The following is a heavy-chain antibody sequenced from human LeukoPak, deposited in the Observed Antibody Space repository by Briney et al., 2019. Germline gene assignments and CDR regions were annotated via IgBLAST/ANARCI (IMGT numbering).Heavy chain of an antibody. V-gene: IGHV1-18*01. CDR2: ISAYKGNT. CDR1: GYTFTSYG. Sequence: VGSVKVSCKASGYTFTSYGISGVGQAPGQGVEWMGWISAYKGNTNYAQKLKGRVTTTTDTSTSTAYRELRSLRSDDTAVYYCARMVYYYDSSGYYPAGWSEGTLPTVSS. CDR3: ARMVYYYDSSGYYPAG. J-gene: IGHJ4*02. D-gene: IGHD3-22*01.